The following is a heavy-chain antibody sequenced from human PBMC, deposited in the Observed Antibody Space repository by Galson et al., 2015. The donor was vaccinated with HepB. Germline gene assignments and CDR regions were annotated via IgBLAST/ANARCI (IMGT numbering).Heavy chain of an antibody. V-gene: IGHV3-64D*06. CDR3: VSSYCSSTSCSPGAFDI. CDR1: GFTFSSYA. D-gene: IGHD2-2*01. CDR2: ISSNGGST. J-gene: IGHJ3*02. Sequence: SLRLSCAASGFTFSSYAMHWVRQAPEKGLEYVSAISSNGGSTYYADSVKGRFTISRDNSKNTLYLQMSSLRAGDTAVYYCVSSYCSSTSCSPGAFDIWGQGTMVTVSS.